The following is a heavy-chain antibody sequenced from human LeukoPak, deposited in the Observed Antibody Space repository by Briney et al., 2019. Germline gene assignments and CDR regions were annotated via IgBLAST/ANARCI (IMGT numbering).Heavy chain of an antibody. V-gene: IGHV1-69*01. Sequence: GXXPSFGTANYAQKFQGRVTITADESTSTAYMQLSSLRSQDTAVYYCARDPCSSTSCYRGHNWFDPWGQGTLVTVSS. D-gene: IGHD2-2*01. CDR2: XXPSFGTA. J-gene: IGHJ5*02. CDR3: ARDPCSSTSCYRGHNWFDP.